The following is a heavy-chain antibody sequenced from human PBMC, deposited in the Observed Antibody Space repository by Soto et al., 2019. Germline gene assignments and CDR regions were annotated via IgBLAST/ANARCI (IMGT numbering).Heavy chain of an antibody. CDR3: TTVFRIVVVVAAKDSTAPSPTS. CDR2: IKSKTDGGTT. CDR1: GFTFSNAW. Sequence: GGSLRLSCAASGFTFSNAWMNWVRQAPGKGLEWVGRIKSKTDGGTTDYAAPVKGRFTISRDDSKNTLYLQMNSLKTEDTAVYYCTTVFRIVVVVAAKDSTAPSPTSWGQGTLVTVSS. V-gene: IGHV3-15*07. J-gene: IGHJ4*02. D-gene: IGHD2-15*01.